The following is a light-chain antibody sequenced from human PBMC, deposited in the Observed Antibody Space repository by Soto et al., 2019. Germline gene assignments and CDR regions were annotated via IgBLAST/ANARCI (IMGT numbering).Light chain of an antibody. V-gene: IGKV1-5*01. Sequence: DIYMAHSPSSLSASVGDRVTITCRASQSISSWLAWYQQKPGKAPKLLIYDASSLESGVPSRFSGSGSGTEFTLTISSLQPDDFATYYCQQYWTFGQGTKWIS. CDR2: DAS. CDR1: QSISSW. CDR3: QQYWT. J-gene: IGKJ1*01.